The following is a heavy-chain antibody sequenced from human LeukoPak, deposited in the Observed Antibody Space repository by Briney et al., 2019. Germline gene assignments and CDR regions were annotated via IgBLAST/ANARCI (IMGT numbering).Heavy chain of an antibody. CDR3: AKDIRDSSGLALFDY. J-gene: IGHJ4*02. CDR2: ISGSGGST. Sequence: GGSLRLSCAASGFTFSSYAMSWVRQAPGKGLEWVSAISGSGGSTYYADSVKGRFTISRDNSKNTLYLQMNSLRAENAAVYYCAKDIRDSSGLALFDYWGQGTLVTVSS. CDR1: GFTFSSYA. V-gene: IGHV3-23*01. D-gene: IGHD6-19*01.